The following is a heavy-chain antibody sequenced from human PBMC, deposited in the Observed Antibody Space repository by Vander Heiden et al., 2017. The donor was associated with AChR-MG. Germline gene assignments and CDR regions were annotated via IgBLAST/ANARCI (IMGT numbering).Heavy chain of an antibody. Sequence: LQLQETGPGLVKPAETLSLTSTVSGGSISSSSYYWGWLRQPPWKGLEWIGSIYYSPGTYYYPSLKSRVTISVDTSKNQFSLKLRSDPAADTAVYCCARHVRWDVGEDYWGQGTLVTVAS. D-gene: IGHD1-26*01. J-gene: IGHJ4*02. CDR3: ARHVRWDVGEDY. CDR1: GGSISSSSYY. CDR2: IYYSPGT. V-gene: IGHV4-39*01.